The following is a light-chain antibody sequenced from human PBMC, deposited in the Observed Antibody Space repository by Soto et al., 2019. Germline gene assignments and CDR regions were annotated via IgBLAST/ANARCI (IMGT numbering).Light chain of an antibody. CDR3: HQYGSSTRT. CDR1: QSVSSSY. J-gene: IGKJ1*01. Sequence: EIVLTQSPGTLSLSPGERATLSCRASQSVSSSYLAWYQQKPGQAPRLLIYDASSRASGIPDRFSGSASGTDFTLTISRLEPEHFAVYYCHQYGSSTRTFGQGTKVEIK. V-gene: IGKV3-20*01. CDR2: DAS.